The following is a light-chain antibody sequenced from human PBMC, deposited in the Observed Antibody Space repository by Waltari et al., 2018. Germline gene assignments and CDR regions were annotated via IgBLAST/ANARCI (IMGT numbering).Light chain of an antibody. Sequence: EIVITQSPATLSVSPGERATLSCRASQTVSTHLAWYQPKPGQAPRLLISDAFTRATGVPARFGASGSGTEFTLTISSLQSEDFAVYYCQHYNNWPPVITFGGGTKVEIK. CDR3: QHYNNWPPVIT. J-gene: IGKJ4*01. CDR2: DAF. CDR1: QTVSTH. V-gene: IGKV3-15*01.